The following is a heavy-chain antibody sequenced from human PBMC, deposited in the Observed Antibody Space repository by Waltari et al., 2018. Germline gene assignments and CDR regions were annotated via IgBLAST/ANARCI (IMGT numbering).Heavy chain of an antibody. Sequence: EVQLVESGGGLVQPGRSLRLSCAASGFTLDDYAMHWVRQAPGKGLEWVSGISWNSCCIGYADSVKGRFTISRDNAKNSLYLQMNSLRAEDTAFYYCARKGFLEWLFSRDDAFDIWGQGTMVTVSS. V-gene: IGHV3-9*01. D-gene: IGHD3-3*01. J-gene: IGHJ3*02. CDR1: GFTLDDYA. CDR3: ARKGFLEWLFSRDDAFDI. CDR2: ISWNSCCI.